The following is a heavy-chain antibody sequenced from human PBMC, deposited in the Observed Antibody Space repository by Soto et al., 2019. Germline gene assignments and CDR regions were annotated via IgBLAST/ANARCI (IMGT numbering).Heavy chain of an antibody. CDR3: ARLMGIAVAAGGPEANYYSYYGMDV. Sequence: SETLSLTCTVSGGSISSNSYYWGWIRQPPGKGLEWIASIYYSGSTYYNPSLKSRVIMSVDTSKNQFSLKLSSVTAADTAVYYCARLMGIAVAAGGPEANYYSYYGMDVWGQGTTVT. CDR2: IYYSGST. D-gene: IGHD6-19*01. V-gene: IGHV4-39*07. J-gene: IGHJ6*02. CDR1: GGSISSNSYY.